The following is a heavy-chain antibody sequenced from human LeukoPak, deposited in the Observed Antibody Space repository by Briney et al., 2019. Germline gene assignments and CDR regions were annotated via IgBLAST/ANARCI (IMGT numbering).Heavy chain of an antibody. J-gene: IGHJ4*02. CDR3: VKEQGSGYYRTADY. CDR2: ITYDGDIR. CDR1: GFTFNSCG. V-gene: IGHV3-30*18. D-gene: IGHD3-10*01. Sequence: PGGSLRLSCAASGFTFNSCGMHWVRQAPGKGLEWVGVITYDGDIRYFEDSVKGRFTISRDTSKSTPYLQMNSLGAEDTAVYYCVKEQGSGYYRTADYWGQGTLVTVSS.